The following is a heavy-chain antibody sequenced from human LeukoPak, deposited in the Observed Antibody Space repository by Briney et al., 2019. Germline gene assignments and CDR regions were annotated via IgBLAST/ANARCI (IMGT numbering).Heavy chain of an antibody. CDR3: ARAPVTIFGVVTPDY. CDR2: ISAYNSNT. D-gene: IGHD3-3*01. J-gene: IGHJ4*02. CDR1: GYTFTNHG. V-gene: IGHV1-18*01. Sequence: ASVKVSCKASGYTFTNHGISWVRQAPGQGLEWMGWISAYNSNTNYAQKLQGRVTMTTDTSASTVYMELRSLRFDDTAVYYCARAPVTIFGVVTPDYWGQGTLVTVSS.